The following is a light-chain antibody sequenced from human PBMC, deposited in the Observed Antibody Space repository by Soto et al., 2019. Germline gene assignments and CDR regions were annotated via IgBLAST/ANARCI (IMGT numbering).Light chain of an antibody. CDR2: DVS. Sequence: QSVLTQPASVSGSPGQSITISCTGTSSDVGVYNHVSWYQQHPGKAPKLMIYDVSNRPSGVSNRFSGSKSGNMASLTISGLQPEDEADYYCSSYTSSSTLVVFGTRTKVTVL. CDR1: SSDVGVYNH. CDR3: SSYTSSSTLVV. J-gene: IGLJ1*01. V-gene: IGLV2-14*01.